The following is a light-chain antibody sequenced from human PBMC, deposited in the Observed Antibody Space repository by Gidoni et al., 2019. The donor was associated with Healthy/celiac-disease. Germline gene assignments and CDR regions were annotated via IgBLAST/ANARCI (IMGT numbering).Light chain of an antibody. J-gene: IGLJ3*02. Sequence: QSVLTQPPSASGTPGKRVTISCSGSSSNIGSNTVNWYQQLPGTAPKLLIYSNNQLPSGVPDRFSGSKSGTSASLAISGLQSEDEADYYCAAWDDSLNGSWVFGGGTKLTVL. CDR2: SNN. CDR1: SSNIGSNT. CDR3: AAWDDSLNGSWV. V-gene: IGLV1-44*01.